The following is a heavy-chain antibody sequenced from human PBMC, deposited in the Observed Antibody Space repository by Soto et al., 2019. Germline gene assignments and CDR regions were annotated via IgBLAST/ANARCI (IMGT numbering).Heavy chain of an antibody. Sequence: SETLSLTCTVSGGSISSGGYYWSWIRQHPGKGLEWIGYIYYSGSTYYNPSLKSRVTISVDTSKNQFSLKLISVTAADTAVYYCARVVSSGEYFDSWGQGTLVTVSS. CDR3: ARVVSSGEYFDS. CDR1: GGSISSGGYY. V-gene: IGHV4-31*03. CDR2: IYYSGST. J-gene: IGHJ4*02. D-gene: IGHD3-22*01.